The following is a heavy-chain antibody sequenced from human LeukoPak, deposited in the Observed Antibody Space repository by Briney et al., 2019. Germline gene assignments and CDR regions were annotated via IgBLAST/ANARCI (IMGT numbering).Heavy chain of an antibody. J-gene: IGHJ5*02. V-gene: IGHV4-39*07. CDR3: ARNLCPIVGAPFDP. CDR2: IYYSGST. Sequence: SETLSLTCTVPGGSISSSSYYWGWIRQPPGKGLEWIGSIYYSGSTYYNPSLKSRVTISVDTSKNQFSLKLSSVTAADTAVYYCARNLCPIVGAPFDPWGQGTLVTVSS. D-gene: IGHD1-26*01. CDR1: GGSISSSSYY.